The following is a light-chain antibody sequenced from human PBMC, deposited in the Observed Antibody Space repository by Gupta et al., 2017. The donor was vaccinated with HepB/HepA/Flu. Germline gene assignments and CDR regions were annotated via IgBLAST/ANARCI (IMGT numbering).Light chain of an antibody. Sequence: QSVLTQPPSASGTPGQRVTISCSGSSSNFGSNTVYWYQQLQGPAPNLPILINNQRPSGAPDRFSCSKSGTYASPALTVPQSEDEAEDDYDCWADTINGPVFGGGTKLTVL. CDR3: DCWADTINGPV. V-gene: IGLV1-44*01. CDR2: INN. J-gene: IGLJ2*01. CDR1: SSNFGSNT.